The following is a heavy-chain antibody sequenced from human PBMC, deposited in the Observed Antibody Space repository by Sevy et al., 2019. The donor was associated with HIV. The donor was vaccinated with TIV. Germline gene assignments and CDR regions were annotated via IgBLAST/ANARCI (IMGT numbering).Heavy chain of an antibody. J-gene: IGHJ4*02. D-gene: IGHD2-2*02. CDR3: ARVVDCSSTSYYRGGEFDY. Sequence: ASVKVSCKASGYTFTSYDINWVRQATGQGLEWMGWMNPNSGNTGYAQKFQGRVTMTRNTSISTAYMELSSLRSEDTAVYYCARVVDCSSTSYYRGGEFDYWGQGTLVTDSS. CDR1: GYTFTSYD. CDR2: MNPNSGNT. V-gene: IGHV1-8*01.